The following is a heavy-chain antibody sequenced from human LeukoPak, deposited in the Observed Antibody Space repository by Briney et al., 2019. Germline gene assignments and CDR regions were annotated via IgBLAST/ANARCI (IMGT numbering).Heavy chain of an antibody. Sequence: PGGSLRLSCAASGFTFSSYGMHWVRQAPGKGLEWVAVISYDGSNKYYADSVKGRFTISRDNSKNTLYLQMNSLRAEDTAVYYCASYGPYWGQGTLVTVSS. V-gene: IGHV3-30*03. CDR1: GFTFSSYG. CDR3: ASYGPY. CDR2: ISYDGSNK. J-gene: IGHJ4*02. D-gene: IGHD3-10*01.